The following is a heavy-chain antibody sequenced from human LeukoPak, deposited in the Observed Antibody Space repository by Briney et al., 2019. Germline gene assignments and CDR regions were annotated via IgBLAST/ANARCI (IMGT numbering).Heavy chain of an antibody. Sequence: ASVKVSCKGSGGTFSSYAISWVRQAPGQGLEWMGGIIPIFGTANYAQKFQGRVTITTDESTSTAYMELSSLRSEDTAVYYCARDREYSSSSYMDVWGKGTTVTVSS. CDR1: GGTFSSYA. CDR2: IIPIFGTA. J-gene: IGHJ6*03. V-gene: IGHV1-69*05. D-gene: IGHD6-6*01. CDR3: ARDREYSSSSYMDV.